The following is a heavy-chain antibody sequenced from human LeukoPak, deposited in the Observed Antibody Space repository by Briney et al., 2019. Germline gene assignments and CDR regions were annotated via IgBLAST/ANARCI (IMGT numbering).Heavy chain of an antibody. D-gene: IGHD3-22*01. CDR3: ARGYYDGSGYYVY. CDR1: GHTFTSYG. CDR2: ISANNGNT. Sequence: ASVKVSCKASGHTFTSYGISWVRQAPGQGLEWMGWISANNGNTHYAEKLQGRVTMTTDKSTRTAYMELRSLRSDDTAVYYCARGYYDGSGYYVYWGQGTLVTVSS. J-gene: IGHJ4*02. V-gene: IGHV1-18*01.